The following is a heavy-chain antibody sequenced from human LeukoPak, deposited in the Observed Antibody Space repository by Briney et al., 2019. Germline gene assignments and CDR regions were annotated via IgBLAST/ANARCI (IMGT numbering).Heavy chain of an antibody. CDR2: ISTSGSYI. CDR3: AHTSL. V-gene: IGHV3-21*01. Sequence: PGGSLRLSCAASGLTFSNYNMNWVRQAPGKGLEWVSSISTSGSYIYYANSMKGQFTISRDNAKNSLYLQMNSLRAEDTAVYYCAHTSLWGQGTRVTVSS. J-gene: IGHJ3*01. CDR1: GLTFSNYN. D-gene: IGHD5-18*01.